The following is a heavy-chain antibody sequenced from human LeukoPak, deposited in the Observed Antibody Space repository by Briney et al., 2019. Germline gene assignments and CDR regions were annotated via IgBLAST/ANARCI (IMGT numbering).Heavy chain of an antibody. CDR1: GFTFSSYE. Sequence: PGGSLRLSCAASGFTFSSYEMNWVRQAPGKGLEWVANIKHDGTEKYCVDSVKGRFTISRDNAKNSLYLQMNSLRAEDTAVYYCVRSAKTFDYWGQGTLVTVSS. CDR2: IKHDGTEK. CDR3: VRSAKTFDY. J-gene: IGHJ4*02. V-gene: IGHV3-7*01.